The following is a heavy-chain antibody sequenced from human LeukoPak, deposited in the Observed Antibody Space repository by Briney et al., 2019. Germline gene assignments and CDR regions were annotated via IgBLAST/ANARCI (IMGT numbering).Heavy chain of an antibody. Sequence: GGSLRLSCTASGFTFSRFWMHWVRQAPGKGLQWVANMKKDGSETKYVESVKGRFTISRDNAKNSLYLQMSSLRAEDTAVYYCGRHRSGSGTYFIDYWGQGTLVSVSS. J-gene: IGHJ4*02. CDR3: GRHRSGSGTYFIDY. CDR1: GFTFSRFW. CDR2: MKKDGSET. D-gene: IGHD3-10*01. V-gene: IGHV3-7*01.